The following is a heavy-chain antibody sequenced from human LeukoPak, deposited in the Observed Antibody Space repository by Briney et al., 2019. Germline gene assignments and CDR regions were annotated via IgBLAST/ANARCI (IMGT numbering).Heavy chain of an antibody. CDR2: INSVGSST. CDR3: ARERTSGWDAFDF. D-gene: IGHD6-19*01. Sequence: GGSLRLSCAASGFTFSSFWMHWVRQAPGRGLVWVSRINSVGSSTSYADSVKGRFTISRDNAKNTLYLQMNSLRAEDTAVHYCARERTSGWDAFDFWGQGTLVTVSS. CDR1: GFTFSSFW. J-gene: IGHJ4*02. V-gene: IGHV3-74*01.